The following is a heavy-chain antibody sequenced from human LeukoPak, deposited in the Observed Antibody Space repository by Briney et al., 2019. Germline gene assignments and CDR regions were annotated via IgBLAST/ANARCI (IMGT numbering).Heavy chain of an antibody. D-gene: IGHD2-21*02. CDR3: ASGGSGDWTL. CDR2: IKPDGNEK. CDR1: GFTFSSYW. Sequence: GGSLRLSCAASGFTFSSYWMTWVRQAPGKGLEWVANIKPDGNEKYYVDSVKGRFTISRYNAENSLYLQMNSLRAEDTAVYYCASGGSGDWTLGGQGTLVTVSP. V-gene: IGHV3-7*01. J-gene: IGHJ4*02.